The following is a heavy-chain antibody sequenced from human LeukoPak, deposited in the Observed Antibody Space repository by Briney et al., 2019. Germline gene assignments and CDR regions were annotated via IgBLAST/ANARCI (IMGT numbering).Heavy chain of an antibody. J-gene: IGHJ6*02. Sequence: PGGSLRLSCAASGFTVSSNYMSWVRQAPGKGLEWVSGISWNSGSIGYADSVKGRFTISRDNAKNSLYLQMNSLRAEDTALYYCAKDRHGSGSYYKDYYGMDVWGQGTTVTVSS. V-gene: IGHV3-9*01. CDR3: AKDRHGSGSYYKDYYGMDV. D-gene: IGHD3-10*01. CDR2: ISWNSGSI. CDR1: GFTVSSNY.